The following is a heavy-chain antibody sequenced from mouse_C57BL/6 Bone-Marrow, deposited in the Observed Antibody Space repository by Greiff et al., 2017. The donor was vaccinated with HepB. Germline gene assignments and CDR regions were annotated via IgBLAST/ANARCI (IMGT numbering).Heavy chain of an antibody. CDR2: ISNLAYSI. Sequence: EVRLVESGGGLVQPGGSLKLSCAASGFTFSDYGMAWVRQAPRKGLGWVAFISNLAYSIYYADTVTGRFTISRENAKNTLYLEMSSLRSEDTAMYYCARRRDGYYAMDYWGQGTSVTVSS. V-gene: IGHV5-15*04. CDR1: GFTFSDYG. CDR3: ARRRDGYYAMDY. D-gene: IGHD2-3*01. J-gene: IGHJ4*01.